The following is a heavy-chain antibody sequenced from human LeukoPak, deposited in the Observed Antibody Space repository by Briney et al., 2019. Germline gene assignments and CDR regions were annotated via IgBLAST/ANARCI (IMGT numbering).Heavy chain of an antibody. D-gene: IGHD3-22*01. Sequence: GGSLRLSCAASGFTFSTYAMTWVRQAPGKRLEWVSYIGSGSSAIYYADSVKDRFTISRDNAKNSLYLQMNSLRNEDATVYYCARASRSGYDYWGQGTLVTVSS. V-gene: IGHV3-48*02. CDR1: GFTFSTYA. CDR2: IGSGSSAI. CDR3: ARASRSGYDY. J-gene: IGHJ4*02.